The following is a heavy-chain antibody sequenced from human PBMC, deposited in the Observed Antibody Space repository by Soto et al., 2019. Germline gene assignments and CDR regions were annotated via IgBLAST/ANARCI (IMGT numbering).Heavy chain of an antibody. J-gene: IGHJ4*02. CDR1: GFTFSSYW. CDR2: IKQDGSEK. CDR3: ARDAALVGASYFDY. Sequence: GGSLRLSCAASGFTFSSYWVSWVRQAPGKGLEWVANIKQDGSEKYYVDSVKGRFTISRDNAKNSLYLQMNSLRAEDTAVYYCARDAALVGASYFDYWGQGTLVTVSS. D-gene: IGHD1-26*01. V-gene: IGHV3-7*03.